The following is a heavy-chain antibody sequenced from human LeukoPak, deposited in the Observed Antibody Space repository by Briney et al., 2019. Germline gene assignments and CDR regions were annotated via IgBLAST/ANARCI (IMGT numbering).Heavy chain of an antibody. Sequence: PGGSLRLSCVASGFTFGKYWMSWVRQAPGKGLEWVSAISNNGGYTYYADSVQGRFTISRDNSKSTLCLQMNSLRAEDTAVYYCAKQLAYCSDGSCYFPYWGQGTLVTVSS. D-gene: IGHD2-15*01. CDR2: ISNNGGYT. V-gene: IGHV3-23*01. CDR1: GFTFGKYW. J-gene: IGHJ4*02. CDR3: AKQLAYCSDGSCYFPY.